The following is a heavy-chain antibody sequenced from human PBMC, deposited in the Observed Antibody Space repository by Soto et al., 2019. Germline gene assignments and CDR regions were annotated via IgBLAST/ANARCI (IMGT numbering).Heavy chain of an antibody. D-gene: IGHD1-26*01. CDR2: INPSGGST. CDR1: GYTFTSYY. V-gene: IGHV1-46*03. Sequence: QVQLVQSGAEVKKPGASVKVSCKASGYTFTSYYMHWVRQAPGQGLEWMGIINPSGGSTSYAQNIPDRVHMTRNPSTREVSLELSTLRSEDLDVHYCAGDRERGSYYFDYGGLGTLGTVSS. CDR3: AGDRERGSYYFDY. J-gene: IGHJ4*02.